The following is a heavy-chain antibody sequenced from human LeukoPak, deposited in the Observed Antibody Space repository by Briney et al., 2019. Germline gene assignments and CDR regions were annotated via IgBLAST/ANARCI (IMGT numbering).Heavy chain of an antibody. CDR1: GGSISISSYY. V-gene: IGHV4-39*01. CDR2: IYYSGIT. D-gene: IGHD1-26*01. CDR3: ARSGGRYHYFDY. J-gene: IGHJ4*02. Sequence: PSETLSLTCTVSGGSISISSYYWGWIRQPPGKGLEWIGNIYYSGITYYNPSLKSRVTISVDTSKNQLSLRPSSLTAADTAVYYCARSGGRYHYFDYWGQGTLVTVSS.